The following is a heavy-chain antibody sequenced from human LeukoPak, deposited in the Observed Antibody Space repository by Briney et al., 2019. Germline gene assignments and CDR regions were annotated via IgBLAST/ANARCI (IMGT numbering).Heavy chain of an antibody. V-gene: IGHV4-34*01. Sequence: SETLSLTCAVYGGSFGRYYWTWVRQSPGKGLEWIGEINHSGSTNYNPSLKSRVTISVDTSKNQFSLKLSSVTAADTAVYYCASSTPPGDYWGQGTLVTVSS. CDR2: INHSGST. CDR3: ASSTPPGDY. D-gene: IGHD3-10*01. J-gene: IGHJ4*02. CDR1: GGSFGRYY.